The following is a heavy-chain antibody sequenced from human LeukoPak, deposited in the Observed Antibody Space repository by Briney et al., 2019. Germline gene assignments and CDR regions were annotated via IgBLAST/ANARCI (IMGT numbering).Heavy chain of an antibody. J-gene: IGHJ4*02. D-gene: IGHD3-3*01. CDR1: GGSFSGYY. CDR3: ARHRRRGGTIFGVATPRSYFDY. V-gene: IGHV4-34*01. Sequence: SETLSLTCAVYGGSFSGYYWSWIRQPPGKGLEWIGEINHSGSTNYNPSLKSRVTISVDTSKNQFSLKLSSVTAADTAVYYCARHRRRGGTIFGVATPRSYFDYWGQGTLVTVSS. CDR2: INHSGST.